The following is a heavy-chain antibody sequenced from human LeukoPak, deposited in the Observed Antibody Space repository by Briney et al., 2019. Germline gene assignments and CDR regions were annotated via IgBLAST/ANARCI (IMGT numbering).Heavy chain of an antibody. V-gene: IGHV4-61*02. J-gene: IGHJ6*03. D-gene: IGHD2-2*01. CDR2: IYTSGST. CDR1: GGSISSGSYY. Sequence: SETLSLTCTVSGGSISSGSYYWSWIRQPAGKGLEWIGRIYTSGSTNYNPSLKSRVTISVDTSKNQFSLKLSSVTAADTAVYYCARDSQGYERRYYYYYYYMDVWGKGTTVTISS. CDR3: ARDSQGYERRYYYYYYYMDV.